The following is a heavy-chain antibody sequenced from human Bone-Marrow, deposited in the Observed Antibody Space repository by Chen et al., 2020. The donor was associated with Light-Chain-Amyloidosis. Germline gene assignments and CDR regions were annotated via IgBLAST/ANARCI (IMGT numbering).Heavy chain of an antibody. CDR3: AKCRSAVAGTPWYYHGMDV. CDR2: ISDDSDRK. D-gene: IGHD6-19*01. CDR1: GFTFSGSG. Sequence: QVHLVESGGGVVQPGRSLRLSCAASGFTFSGSGMHWVRQAPGKGLEWVAIISDDSDRKLYAESVKGRFTISRDNSKNTMYLQMNSLRADDTALYYCAKCRSAVAGTPWYYHGMDVWGQGTTVTVSS. V-gene: IGHV3-30*18. J-gene: IGHJ6*02.